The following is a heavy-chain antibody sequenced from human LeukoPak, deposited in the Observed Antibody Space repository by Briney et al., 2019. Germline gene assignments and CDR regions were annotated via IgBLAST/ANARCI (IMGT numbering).Heavy chain of an antibody. D-gene: IGHD5-18*01. V-gene: IGHV3-7*01. CDR1: GFSFSSYW. Sequence: PGGSLRLSCAASGFSFSSYWMTWVRQAPGKGLKWVANIKGNGSAQLYVDSVKGRFAISRDNARNSLYLHMNSLRDEDTAVYYCATSVDTAAGPYWGQGTLVTVSS. CDR3: ATSVDTAAGPY. CDR2: IKGNGSAQ. J-gene: IGHJ4*02.